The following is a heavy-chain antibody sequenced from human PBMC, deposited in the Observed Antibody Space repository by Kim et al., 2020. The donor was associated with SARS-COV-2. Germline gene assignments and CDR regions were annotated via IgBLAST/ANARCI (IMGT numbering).Heavy chain of an antibody. V-gene: IGHV3-48*02. CDR2: ISSSSSTI. J-gene: IGHJ6*02. D-gene: IGHD1-26*01. Sequence: GGSLRLSCAASGFTFSSYSMNWVRQAPGKGLEWVSYISSSSSTIYYADSVKGRFTISRDNAKNSLYLQMNSLRDEDTAVYYCARGGSYPVSDYYYYGMDVWGQGTTVTVSS. CDR3: ARGGSYPVSDYYYYGMDV. CDR1: GFTFSSYS.